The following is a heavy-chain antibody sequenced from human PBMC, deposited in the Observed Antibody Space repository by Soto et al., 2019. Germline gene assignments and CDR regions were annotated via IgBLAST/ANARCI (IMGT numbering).Heavy chain of an antibody. CDR3: ARGLITGSHYSGGWYYFDS. Sequence: QVQLQQSGAGLLKPSETLSLTCAVYGESFSGYIWTWIRQTPGKGLQWIGQINHSGSASYNPSLKRHVTISVHPSNSQFSLELSSVTAADTAVYYCARGLITGSHYSGGWYYFDSWGQGTQVTVSS. J-gene: IGHJ4*02. CDR1: GESFSGYI. V-gene: IGHV4-34*01. CDR2: INHSGSA. D-gene: IGHD6-19*01.